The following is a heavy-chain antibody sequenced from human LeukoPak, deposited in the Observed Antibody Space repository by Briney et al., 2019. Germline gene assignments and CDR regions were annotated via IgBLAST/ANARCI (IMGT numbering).Heavy chain of an antibody. V-gene: IGHV3-33*01. CDR3: ARASGSYDY. Sequence: HXXRQAPXKGLEWVAVIWNDGSIRYYADSVKGRFTISRDNSRNTLYLQMNNLRAEDTAVYYCARASGSYDYWGQGTLVTVSS. D-gene: IGHD1-26*01. CDR2: IWNDGSIR. J-gene: IGHJ4*02.